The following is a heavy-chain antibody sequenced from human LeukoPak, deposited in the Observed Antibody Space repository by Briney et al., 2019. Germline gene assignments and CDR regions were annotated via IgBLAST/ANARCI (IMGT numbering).Heavy chain of an antibody. CDR1: GFTFSSCG. Sequence: GGSLRLSCAASGFTFSSCGMHWVRQAPGKGLEWVAVIWYDGSNKYYADSVKGRFTISRDNSKNTLYLQMNSLRAEDTAVYYCARGLRAFDIWGQGTMVTVSS. CDR3: ARGLRAFDI. CDR2: IWYDGSNK. J-gene: IGHJ3*02. V-gene: IGHV3-33*01.